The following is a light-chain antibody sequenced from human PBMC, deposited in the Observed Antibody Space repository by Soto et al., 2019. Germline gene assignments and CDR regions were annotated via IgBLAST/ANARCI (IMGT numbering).Light chain of an antibody. Sequence: EIVVTQSRCALSRSLLETSTLSGGASQSVSSNLAWYQQNPGQAPRLLIYGASTRATDIPARFSGSGSGTEFTLTISGLQSEDFAVYYCQQYHNWVTFGGGTKVDIK. V-gene: IGKV3D-15*01. J-gene: IGKJ4*01. CDR2: GAS. CDR1: QSVSSN. CDR3: QQYHNWVT.